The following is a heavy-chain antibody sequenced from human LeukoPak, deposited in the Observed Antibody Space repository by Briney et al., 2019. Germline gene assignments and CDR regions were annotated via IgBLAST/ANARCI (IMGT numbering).Heavy chain of an antibody. V-gene: IGHV3-7*01. CDR1: GFTFSTYS. CDR2: INQDGSAE. Sequence: SGGSLRLSCAASGFTFSTYSMSWVRQAPGKGLDWVASINQDGSAEYYVDSVRGRFTISRDNAKNSLYLQVNSLRVDDTAVYYCVRLFGGVTTFDYWGQRTLVTVSS. CDR3: VRLFGGVTTFDY. D-gene: IGHD4-17*01. J-gene: IGHJ4*02.